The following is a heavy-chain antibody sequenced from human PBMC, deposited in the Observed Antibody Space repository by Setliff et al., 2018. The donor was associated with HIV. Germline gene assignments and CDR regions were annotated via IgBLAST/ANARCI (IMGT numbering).Heavy chain of an antibody. J-gene: IGHJ3*02. D-gene: IGHD3-22*01. CDR2: IQTSGST. CDR3: AREAEYYYDKGGAFDI. Sequence: LSLTCTVSGGSISSGSYYWSWIRQPAGKGLEWIGHIQTSGSTHNNPSLKGRVTISVDTSKNQFSLKLSSVTAAGTAVYYCAREAEYYYDKGGAFDIWGQGTMVTVSS. CDR1: GGSISSGSYY. V-gene: IGHV4-61*09.